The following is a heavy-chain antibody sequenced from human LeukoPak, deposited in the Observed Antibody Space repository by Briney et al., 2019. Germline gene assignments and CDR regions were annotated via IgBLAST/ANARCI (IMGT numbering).Heavy chain of an antibody. CDR1: GYIFSDYY. CDR2: INPSDGST. CDR3: ARRAFYGDVDY. D-gene: IGHD4-17*01. Sequence: GASVKVSCKASGYIFSDYYMHWVRQAPGQGPEWMGVINPSDGSTFYAQKFRGRVTMTSDTSTSTVYMELSSLRSEDTAMYYCARRAFYGDVDYWGQGTLVTVSS. V-gene: IGHV1-46*01. J-gene: IGHJ4*02.